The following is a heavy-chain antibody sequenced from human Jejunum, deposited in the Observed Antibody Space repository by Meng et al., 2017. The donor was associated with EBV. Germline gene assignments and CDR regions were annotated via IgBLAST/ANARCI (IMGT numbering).Heavy chain of an antibody. CDR1: GVSMSNFY. D-gene: IGHD3-10*01. Sequence: QGRVPESGQGLLKPSETLSLPGTVAGVSMSNFYWSWFRQPPGKGLEWIGYIYYSVSTNYNPSRKSRVTISVDTSKNQFSLSLSSVTAADTAVYYCARGGGRPEYWGQGILVTVSS. CDR2: IYYSVST. V-gene: IGHV4-59*01. CDR3: ARGGGRPEY. J-gene: IGHJ4*02.